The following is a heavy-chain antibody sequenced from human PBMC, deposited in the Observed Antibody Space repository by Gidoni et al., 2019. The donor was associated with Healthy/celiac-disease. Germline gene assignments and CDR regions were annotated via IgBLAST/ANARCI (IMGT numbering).Heavy chain of an antibody. CDR1: GFTFSSYG. CDR2: IWYDESNK. V-gene: IGHV3-33*01. D-gene: IGHD3-22*01. CDR3: ARDDSSGYYY. Sequence: QVQLVESGGGVVQPGRSLRLSCAASGFTFSSYGMHWVRQAPGKGLEWVAVIWYDESNKYYADSVKGRFTISRDNSKNTLYLQMNSLRAEDTAVYYCARDDSSGYYYWGQGTLVTVSS. J-gene: IGHJ4*02.